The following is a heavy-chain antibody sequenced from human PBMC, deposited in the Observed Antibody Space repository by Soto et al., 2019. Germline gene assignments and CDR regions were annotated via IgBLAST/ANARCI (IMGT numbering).Heavy chain of an antibody. Sequence: EVQLVESGGGLVKPGGSLRLSCAASGFSFSNAWMNWVRQAPGKGLEWVGRIKRKIDGEATDYAAPVKGRFTVSRDDSKSALYLQMNSLKGDDTAVYYCTTGSVEGVWGQGTMVTVS. CDR2: IKRKIDGEAT. CDR3: TTGSVEGV. V-gene: IGHV3-15*07. J-gene: IGHJ6*02. CDR1: GFSFSNAW. D-gene: IGHD2-15*01.